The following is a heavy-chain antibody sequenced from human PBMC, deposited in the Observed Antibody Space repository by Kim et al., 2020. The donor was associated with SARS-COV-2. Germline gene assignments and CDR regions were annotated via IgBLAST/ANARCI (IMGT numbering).Heavy chain of an antibody. V-gene: IGHV3-7*01. CDR2: IKQDGSHK. D-gene: IGHD3-22*01. CDR1: GITFSSYW. Sequence: GGSLRLSCEASGITFSSYWMRWVRQAPGKGLEWVAHIKQDGSHKFYVDSVKGRFTISRDNAMNSLHLQMNSLRAEDTAVYYCASQTSDTAFAYWGQGTLVTVSS. J-gene: IGHJ4*02. CDR3: ASQTSDTAFAY.